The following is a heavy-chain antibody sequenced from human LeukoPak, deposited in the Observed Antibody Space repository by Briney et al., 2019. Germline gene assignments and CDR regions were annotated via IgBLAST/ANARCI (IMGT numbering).Heavy chain of an antibody. J-gene: IGHJ4*02. CDR3: ATEYFGSNNY. CDR1: GFTFSNAW. V-gene: IGHV3-15*01. CDR2: IQSKTDGGTT. D-gene: IGHD3-10*01. Sequence: TGGSLRLSCAASGFTFSNAWMSWVRQAPGEGLEWVGRIQSKTDGGTTDYAAPVKGRFTISRDDSKNTLYLQMNSLKTEDTAVYYCATEYFGSNNYWGQGSLVTVSS.